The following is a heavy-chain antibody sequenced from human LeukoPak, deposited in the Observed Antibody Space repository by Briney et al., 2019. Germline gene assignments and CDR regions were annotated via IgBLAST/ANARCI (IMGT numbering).Heavy chain of an antibody. D-gene: IGHD3-10*01. CDR1: GVSMNSDGYF. V-gene: IGHV4-30-4*07. CDR3: AREFWSSRSGNLQAFHV. CDR2: LSYSGST. Sequence: SQTLSLTCAVSGVSMNSDGYFWNWIRQPPGKGLEWIGFLSYSGSTYFNPSLKSRISIFVDTSKNQFSLRLNSVTAADTAVYYCAREFWSSRSGNLQAFHVWGQGTMVTVSS. J-gene: IGHJ3*01.